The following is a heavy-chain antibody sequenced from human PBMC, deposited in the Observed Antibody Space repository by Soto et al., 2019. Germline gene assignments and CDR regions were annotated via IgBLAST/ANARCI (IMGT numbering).Heavy chain of an antibody. CDR2: ISSSSSYT. D-gene: IGHD3-22*01. CDR3: ARDSIYSDSRDQLGPAFDI. CDR1: GFTFSDYY. Sequence: QVQLVESGGGLVKPGGSLRLSCAASGFTFSDYYMSWIRQAPGKGLEWVSYISSSSSYTNYADSVKGRLTISRDNAKNSLYLQITSLRAEATAVSYCARDSIYSDSRDQLGPAFDIWGQATMVTLSS. J-gene: IGHJ3*02. V-gene: IGHV3-11*05.